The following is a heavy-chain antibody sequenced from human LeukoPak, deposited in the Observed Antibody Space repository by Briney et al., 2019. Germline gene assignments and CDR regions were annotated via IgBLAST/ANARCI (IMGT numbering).Heavy chain of an antibody. Sequence: PGGSLRLSCAASGFTFSSYWMHWVRQAPGKGLVWVSRINTDGSSTRYADSVEGRFSISRDNAKNTLYLHMNSLRAEDTAVYYCARNIPVYSGYDPFDYWGQGTLVTVSS. CDR2: INTDGSST. J-gene: IGHJ4*02. CDR3: ARNIPVYSGYDPFDY. V-gene: IGHV3-74*01. CDR1: GFTFSSYW. D-gene: IGHD5-12*01.